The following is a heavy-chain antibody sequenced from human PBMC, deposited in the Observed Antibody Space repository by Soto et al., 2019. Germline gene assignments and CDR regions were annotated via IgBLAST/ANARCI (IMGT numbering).Heavy chain of an antibody. V-gene: IGHV3-30*04. CDR2: TSYDGSKE. CDR3: AGVVYGGNSVSSY. D-gene: IGHD2-8*02. J-gene: IGHJ4*02. CDR1: GFTFGSYA. Sequence: QVQLVESGGGVVQPGRSLRLSCAASGFTFGSYAMSWVRQAPGKGLEWVAATSYDGSKEYYTDSVKGRFTVSRDNSKNTLDLQMNSLRAEDTALYYCAGVVYGGNSVSSYWGQGTLVTVSS.